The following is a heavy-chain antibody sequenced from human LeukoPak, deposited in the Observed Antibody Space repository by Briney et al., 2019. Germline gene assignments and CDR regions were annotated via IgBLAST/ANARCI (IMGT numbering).Heavy chain of an antibody. CDR3: ARVLGTSFPFFRY. CDR1: GASISSYY. Sequence: ETLSLTCTVSGASISSYYWSWIRQPPGKGLEWIGEINHSGSTNYNPSLKSRVTISVDTSKNQFSLKLSSVTAADTAVYYCARVLGTSFPFFRYWGQGTLVTVSS. V-gene: IGHV4-34*01. J-gene: IGHJ4*02. CDR2: INHSGST. D-gene: IGHD2-2*01.